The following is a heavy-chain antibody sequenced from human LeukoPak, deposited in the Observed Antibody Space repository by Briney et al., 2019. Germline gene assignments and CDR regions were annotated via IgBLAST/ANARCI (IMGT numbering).Heavy chain of an antibody. CDR3: ARDRKCRHCSGYSCPDY. D-gene: IGHD2-15*01. Sequence: WGSLRLSCAPSGFTFSNYGMYWVRQAPGKGLEWVAVLSYDGSHEYYADSVKGRFTISRDNSKNTLYLQMTSLRAEDTAVYYCARDRKCRHCSGYSCPDYWGQGTLVTVSS. CDR1: GFTFSNYG. V-gene: IGHV3-30*03. J-gene: IGHJ4*02. CDR2: LSYDGSHE.